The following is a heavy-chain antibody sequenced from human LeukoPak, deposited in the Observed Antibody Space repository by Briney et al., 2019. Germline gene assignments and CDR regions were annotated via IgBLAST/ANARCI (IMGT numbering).Heavy chain of an antibody. J-gene: IGHJ5*02. D-gene: IGHD3-22*01. CDR2: ISGSGGST. Sequence: GGSLRLSCAASGFTFSSYAMSWVRQAPGKGLEWVSAISGSGGSTYYADSVKGRFTIYRDNSKNTLYLQMNSLRAEDTAVYYCAKGGSSGYLNWFDPWGQGTLVTVSS. V-gene: IGHV3-23*01. CDR3: AKGGSSGYLNWFDP. CDR1: GFTFSSYA.